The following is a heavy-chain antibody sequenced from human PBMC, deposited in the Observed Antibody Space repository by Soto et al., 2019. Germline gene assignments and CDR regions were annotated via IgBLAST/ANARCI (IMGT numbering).Heavy chain of an antibody. CDR3: AHTVLRYFDWSLDY. V-gene: IGHV2-5*01. D-gene: IGHD3-9*01. J-gene: IGHJ4*02. CDR1: GFSLSTSGVG. CDR2: IYWNDDK. Sequence: QITLKESGPTLVKPTQTLTLTCTFSGFSLSTSGVGVGWIRQPPGKALEWLALIYWNDDKRYSPSLKSRLTITKDTSKNQVVLTMTNMDPVDTATYYWAHTVLRYFDWSLDYWGQGTLVTVSS.